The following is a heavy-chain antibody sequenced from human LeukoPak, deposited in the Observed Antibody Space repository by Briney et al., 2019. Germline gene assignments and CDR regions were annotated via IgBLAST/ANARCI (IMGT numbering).Heavy chain of an antibody. CDR1: GGSISSYY. V-gene: IGHV4-59*01. CDR2: IYYSGST. CDR3: ARAAAVVAFDY. J-gene: IGHJ4*02. Sequence: SETPSLTCTVSGGSISSYYWSWIRQPPGKGLEWIGYIYYSGSTNYNPSLKSRVTISVDTSKNQFSLKLSSVTAADTAVYYCARAAAVVAFDYWGQGTLVTVSS. D-gene: IGHD6-13*01.